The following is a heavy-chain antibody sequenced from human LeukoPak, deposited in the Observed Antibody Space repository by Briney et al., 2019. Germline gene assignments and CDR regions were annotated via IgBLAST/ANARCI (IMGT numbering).Heavy chain of an antibody. CDR3: ETTGYCSGGSCYSGNYFDY. D-gene: IGHD2-15*01. CDR2: VNHSGST. Sequence: SETLSLTCAVYGGSFSGYYWSWIRQPPGKGLEWIGEVNHSGSTNYNPSLKSRVTISVDTSKNQFSLKLSSVTAAGTAVYYCETTGYCSGGSCYSGNYFDYWGQGTLVTVSS. V-gene: IGHV4-34*01. CDR1: GGSFSGYY. J-gene: IGHJ4*02.